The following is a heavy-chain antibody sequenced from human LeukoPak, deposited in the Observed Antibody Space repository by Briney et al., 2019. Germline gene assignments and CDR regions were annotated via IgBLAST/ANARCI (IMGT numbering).Heavy chain of an antibody. D-gene: IGHD6-13*01. CDR3: ARDGSAAAASDAFDI. V-gene: IGHV4-61*02. CDR1: GGSISSGSYY. J-gene: IGHJ3*02. Sequence: SQTLSLTCTVSGGSISSGSYYWSWIRQPAGKGLEWIGRIYTSGSTNYNPSLKSRVTISVDTSKNQFSLKLSSVTAADTAVYYCARDGSAAAASDAFDIWGQGTMVTVSS. CDR2: IYTSGST.